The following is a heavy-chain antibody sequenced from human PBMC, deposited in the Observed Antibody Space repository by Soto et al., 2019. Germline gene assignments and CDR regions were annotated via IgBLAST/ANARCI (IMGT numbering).Heavy chain of an antibody. J-gene: IGHJ4*02. V-gene: IGHV4-4*07. CDR1: DGSISTYY. CDR2: IDASGST. Sequence: SETLSLTCTVSDGSISTYYCNWIRQPAGKGLEWIGRIDASGSTDYDPSLKSRATMSVDTSKNQFSLRLSSVTAADTAVYYCARGGHDFWSGPFDYWGQGAQVTVSS. D-gene: IGHD3-3*01. CDR3: ARGGHDFWSGPFDY.